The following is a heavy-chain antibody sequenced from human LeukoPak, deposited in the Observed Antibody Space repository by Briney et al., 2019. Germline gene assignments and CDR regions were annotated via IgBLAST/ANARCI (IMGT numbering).Heavy chain of an antibody. CDR1: GYTFTTQW. V-gene: IGHV5-51*01. D-gene: IGHD3-10*01. Sequence: GESLKISCKGSGYTFTTQWFGLVRQMPGQGLEWGGIFYPADSDSRYRPSFKGQVTIPADKSISTAYLQWSSLEASDTAMYYCARRYGGYFGDWGQGTLVTVSS. J-gene: IGHJ4*02. CDR3: ARRYGGYFGD. CDR2: FYPADSDS.